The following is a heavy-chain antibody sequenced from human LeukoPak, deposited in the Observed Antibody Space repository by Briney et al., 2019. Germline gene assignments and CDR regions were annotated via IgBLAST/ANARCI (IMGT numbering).Heavy chain of an antibody. CDR1: EFTFSNYW. J-gene: IGHJ1*01. D-gene: IGHD3-10*01. V-gene: IGHV3-33*08. CDR2: IWYDGSNK. CDR3: ARDMDYYGSGIGEYFQH. Sequence: GGSLRLSCEASEFTFSNYWMSWVRQAPGKGLEWVAVIWYDGSNKYYADSVKGRFTISRDNSKNTLYLQMNSLRAEDTAVYYCARDMDYYGSGIGEYFQHWGQGTLVTVSS.